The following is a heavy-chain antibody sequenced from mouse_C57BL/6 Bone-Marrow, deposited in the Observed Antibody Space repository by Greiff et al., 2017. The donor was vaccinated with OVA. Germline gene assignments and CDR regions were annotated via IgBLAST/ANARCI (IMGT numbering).Heavy chain of an antibody. V-gene: IGHV1-50*01. Sequence: VKLQESGAELVKPGASVKLSCKASGYTFTSYWMQWVKQRPGQGLEWIGEIDPSDSYTNYNQKFKGKATLTVDTSSSTAYMQLSSLTSEDSAVYYCARSGYYDYWGQGTTLTVSS. J-gene: IGHJ2*01. D-gene: IGHD2-3*01. CDR1: GYTFTSYW. CDR3: ARSGYYDY. CDR2: IDPSDSYT.